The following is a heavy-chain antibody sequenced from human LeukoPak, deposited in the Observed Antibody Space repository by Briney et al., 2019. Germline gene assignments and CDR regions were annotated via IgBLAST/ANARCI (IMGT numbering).Heavy chain of an antibody. CDR2: IWYDGSKT. D-gene: IGHD6-25*01. CDR3: ARDTAQRAFDI. CDR1: GFTFSTYG. Sequence: GSLRPSCAASGFTFSTYGMHWVRQSPGKGLEWVAVIWYDGSKTHYRDSVKGRFTISRDNSKNTLYLEMNSLRAEDTAVYYCARDTAQRAFDIWGQGTMVTVSS. J-gene: IGHJ3*02. V-gene: IGHV3-33*01.